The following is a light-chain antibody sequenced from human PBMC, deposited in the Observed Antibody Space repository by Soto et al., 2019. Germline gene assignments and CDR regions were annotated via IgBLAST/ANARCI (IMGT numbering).Light chain of an antibody. Sequence: QSVLTQPPSVSGAPGQRVTISCTGSSSNIGAGYDVHWYQQLPGTAPKLLISGNINRPSGVPDRFSGSKSGTSASLAITGLHAEDEADYYCQSYDSSLSADYVFGTGTKLTVL. V-gene: IGLV1-40*01. J-gene: IGLJ1*01. CDR3: QSYDSSLSADYV. CDR1: SSNIGAGYD. CDR2: GNI.